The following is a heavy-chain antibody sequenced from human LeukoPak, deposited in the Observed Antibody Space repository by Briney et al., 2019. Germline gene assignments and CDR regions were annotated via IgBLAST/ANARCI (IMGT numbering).Heavy chain of an antibody. Sequence: GGSLKLSFVASGLKFNQIWMAWVRPAPGKGLGWVGTINGSGGSPFYADSVKARFTISRDNSKNTLYLEMNSLRVEDTAVYYCARAPTRPTLIVYDLYFDSWGQGSLVTVSS. V-gene: IGHV3-23*01. D-gene: IGHD3-22*01. J-gene: IGHJ4*02. CDR1: GLKFNQIW. CDR2: INGSGGSP. CDR3: ARAPTRPTLIVYDLYFDS.